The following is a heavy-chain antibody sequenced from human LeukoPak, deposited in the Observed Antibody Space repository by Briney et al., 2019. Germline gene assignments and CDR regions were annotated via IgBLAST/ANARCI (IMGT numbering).Heavy chain of an antibody. CDR1: GFTFSSYA. Sequence: PGGSLRLSCAASGFTFSSYAMSWVRQAPGKGLEWVSAISGSGGSTYYADSVKGRFTISRDNSKNTLYLQMNSLRAEDTAVYYCAKDIGTMIVVVIAAFDIWGQGTMVTVSS. V-gene: IGHV3-23*01. CDR2: ISGSGGST. CDR3: AKDIGTMIVVVIAAFDI. J-gene: IGHJ3*02. D-gene: IGHD3-22*01.